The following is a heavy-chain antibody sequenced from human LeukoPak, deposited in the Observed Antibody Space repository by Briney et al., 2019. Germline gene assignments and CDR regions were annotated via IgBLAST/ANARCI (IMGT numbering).Heavy chain of an antibody. CDR3: ARDLASGGY. D-gene: IGHD3-10*01. CDR1: GFTFSNYN. CDR2: IISGSTYI. V-gene: IGHV3-21*01. J-gene: IGHJ4*02. Sequence: GGSLRLSCAASGFTFSNYNMNWVPQAPGKGLEWVSSIISGSTYIFYADSVKGRFTISRDNAKNSLYLQMSSLRAEDTAVYYCARDLASGGYWGQGTLVTVSS.